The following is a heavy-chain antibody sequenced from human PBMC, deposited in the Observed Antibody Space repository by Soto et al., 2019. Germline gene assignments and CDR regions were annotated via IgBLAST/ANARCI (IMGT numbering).Heavy chain of an antibody. J-gene: IGHJ4*02. D-gene: IGHD3-22*01. CDR3: AREADFASSGYVLDY. V-gene: IGHV3-21*01. Sequence: GGSLRLSCAASGFTFSGFSMNWVRQAPGKGLEWVSSVTSSPSSMFYADSVKGRFTISRDDAKDSLFLQMNSLRADDTAVYYCAREADFASSGYVLDYCGLGTLVTVSS. CDR1: GFTFSGFS. CDR2: VTSSPSSM.